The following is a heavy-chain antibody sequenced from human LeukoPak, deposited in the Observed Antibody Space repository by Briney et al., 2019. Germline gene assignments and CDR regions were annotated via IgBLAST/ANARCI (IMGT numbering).Heavy chain of an antibody. D-gene: IGHD6-19*01. J-gene: IGHJ4*02. Sequence: SETLSLTCTVSGGSISSYYWSWIRQPPGKGLEWIGYIYYGGSTNYNPSLKSRVTISVDTSKNQFSLKLSSVTAADTAVYYCAREGLPIAVAGIWDWGQGTLVTVSS. V-gene: IGHV4-59*01. CDR2: IYYGGST. CDR3: AREGLPIAVAGIWD. CDR1: GGSISSYY.